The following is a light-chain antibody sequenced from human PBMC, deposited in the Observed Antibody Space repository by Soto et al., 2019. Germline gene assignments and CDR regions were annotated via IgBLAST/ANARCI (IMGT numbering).Light chain of an antibody. Sequence: VMTQSPATRSVSPGDRVTLSCMASQTVHTNLAWFQQKPGQAPKLLIYGASTRDTGVPARFTGSGSGTEFTLTISSLQSEDFAVYFCQQYNNWPPWTFGQGTKVDIK. CDR3: QQYNNWPPWT. CDR2: GAS. J-gene: IGKJ1*01. CDR1: QTVHTN. V-gene: IGKV3-15*01.